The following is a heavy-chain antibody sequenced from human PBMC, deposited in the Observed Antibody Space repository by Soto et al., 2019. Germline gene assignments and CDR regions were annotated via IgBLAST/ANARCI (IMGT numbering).Heavy chain of an antibody. CDR1: GFTFSSYW. J-gene: IGHJ6*02. V-gene: IGHV3-74*01. CDR3: ARDQRRRYYGSGSGYYGMDV. Sequence: VGSLRLSCAASGFTFSSYWMHWVRQAPGKGLVWVSRINSDGSSTSYADSVKGRFTISRDNAKNTLYLQMNSLRAEDTAVYYCARDQRRRYYGSGSGYYGMDVWGQGTTVTVSS. D-gene: IGHD3-10*01. CDR2: INSDGSST.